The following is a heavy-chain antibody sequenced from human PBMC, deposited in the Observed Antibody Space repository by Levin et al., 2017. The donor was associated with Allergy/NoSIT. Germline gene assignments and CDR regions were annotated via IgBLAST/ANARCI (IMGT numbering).Heavy chain of an antibody. J-gene: IGHJ4*02. Sequence: GASVKVSCKASGDTFSKYAISWVRQVPGQGLEWMGGVFPTFGTSNYAQKFQGRVTITADLSTNTAYMEVSSLRSDDTALYFCARQMSPGYSSTWYFDSWGQGTRVTVSS. D-gene: IGHD6-13*01. CDR1: GDTFSKYA. V-gene: IGHV1-69*13. CDR3: ARQMSPGYSSTWYFDS. CDR2: VFPTFGTS.